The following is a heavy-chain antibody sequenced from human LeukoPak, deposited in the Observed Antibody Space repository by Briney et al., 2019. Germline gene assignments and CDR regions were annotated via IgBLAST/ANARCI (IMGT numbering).Heavy chain of an antibody. J-gene: IGHJ4*02. CDR2: ISAYNGNT. Sequence: ASVKVSCKASGGTFSSYAISWVRQAPGQGLEWMGWISAYNGNTNYVQKFQGRVTMTTDTSTSTAYMELRSLRSDDTAVYYRARGHTNFDYWGQGTLVTVSS. V-gene: IGHV1-18*01. CDR1: GGTFSSYA. CDR3: ARGHTNFDY.